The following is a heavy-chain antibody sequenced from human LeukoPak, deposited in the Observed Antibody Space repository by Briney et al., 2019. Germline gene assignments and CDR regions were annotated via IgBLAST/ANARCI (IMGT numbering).Heavy chain of an antibody. CDR2: FYYTRNI. D-gene: IGHD2-2*01. J-gene: IGHJ5*02. CDR1: SAFISRGLYY. V-gene: IGHV4-39*01. Sequence: SDTLSLTCTVCSAFISRGLYYWAWIRKSPGKGLDMICRFYYTRNIKYNTYLKSRVSISVDTSRNQFSLTLSYVTAADTAVYYCARNLTEDCSRNSCSAGWFDPWGQGILVTVSS. CDR3: ARNLTEDCSRNSCSAGWFDP.